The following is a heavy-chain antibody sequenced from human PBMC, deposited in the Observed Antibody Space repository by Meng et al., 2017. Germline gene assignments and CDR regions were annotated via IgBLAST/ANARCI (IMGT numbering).Heavy chain of an antibody. CDR1: GFTFSDYY. D-gene: IGHD6-13*01. CDR3: AKIRSELAAAGINY. CDR2: ITGSGGST. J-gene: IGHJ4*02. V-gene: IGHV3-23*01. Sequence: GESLKISCAASGFTFSDYYMNWVRQAPGKGLEWVSAITGSGGSTYYADSVKGRFTISRDNSKNTLYLQMNSLRAEDTAVYYCAKIRSELAAAGINYWGQGTLVTVSS.